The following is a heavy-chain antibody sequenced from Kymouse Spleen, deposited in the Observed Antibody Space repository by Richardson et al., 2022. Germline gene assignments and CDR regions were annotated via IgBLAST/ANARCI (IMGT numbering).Heavy chain of an antibody. D-gene: IGHD3-10*01. Sequence: EVQLVESGGGLVQPGRSLRLSCAASGFTFDDYAMHWVRQAPGKGLEWVSGISWNSGSIGYADSVKGRFTISRDNAKNSLYLQMNSLRAEDTALYYCAKDSITMVRDTDGMDVWGQGTTVTVSS. CDR1: GFTFDDYA. CDR3: AKDSITMVRDTDGMDV. V-gene: IGHV3-9*01. J-gene: IGHJ6*02. CDR2: ISWNSGSI.